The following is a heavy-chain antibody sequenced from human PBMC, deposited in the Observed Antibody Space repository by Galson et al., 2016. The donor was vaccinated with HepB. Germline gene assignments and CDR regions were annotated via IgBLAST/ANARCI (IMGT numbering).Heavy chain of an antibody. CDR2: IIPKSGTT. Sequence: SVKVSCKAFGGTFTTYTISWVRQAPGQGLEWMGVIIPKSGTTNYAQKFQGRVTIAADESPGTAYMELSGLRPEDTAVYYCARAKVFGILTHDYFFYGMEVWGQGTTVTVSS. CDR3: ARAKVFGILTHDYFFYGMEV. CDR1: GGTFTTYT. J-gene: IGHJ6*02. D-gene: IGHD3-3*01. V-gene: IGHV1-69*13.